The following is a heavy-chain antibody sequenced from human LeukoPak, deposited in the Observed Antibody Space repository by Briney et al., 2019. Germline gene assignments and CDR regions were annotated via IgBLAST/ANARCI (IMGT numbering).Heavy chain of an antibody. CDR1: GDSISGRAYY. Sequence: SETLSLTCTVSGDSISGRAYYWSWIRQPAGKGLEWIGRIHSSGTHSYNPSLKRRFSISVETSKNQFSLKLSSLTAADTAVYFCSRERGFWSGYFRPRYFDYWGQGTLVTV. J-gene: IGHJ4*02. CDR2: IHSSGTH. D-gene: IGHD3-3*01. CDR3: SRERGFWSGYFRPRYFDY. V-gene: IGHV4-61*02.